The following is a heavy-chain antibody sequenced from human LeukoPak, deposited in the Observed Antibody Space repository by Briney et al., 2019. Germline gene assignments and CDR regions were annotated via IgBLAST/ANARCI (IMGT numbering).Heavy chain of an antibody. CDR2: ISSSGSYT. D-gene: IGHD4-23*01. Sequence: GGSLRLSCAASGFTFSDYYMSWIRQAPGKGLEWISYISSSGSYTQYADSVKARFTISRDNAKNSLYLQMNSLRADDTAVYYCARCPRWAHFDYWGQGTLVTVSS. J-gene: IGHJ4*02. CDR3: ARCPRWAHFDY. CDR1: GFTFSDYY. V-gene: IGHV3-11*03.